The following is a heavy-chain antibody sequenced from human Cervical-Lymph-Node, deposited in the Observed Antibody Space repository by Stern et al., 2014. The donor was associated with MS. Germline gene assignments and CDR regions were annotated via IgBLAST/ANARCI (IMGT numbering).Heavy chain of an antibody. J-gene: IGHJ4*02. V-gene: IGHV4-59*01. D-gene: IGHD5-24*01. CDR2: IYHTGVT. CDR3: ARSPRELGF. Sequence: QLQLQESGPGLVEPSETLSLTCTVSGVSITDSYWSWIRQPPGKGLEYIAYIYHTGVTNYNPSLKGRATISMDVSKKQFSLRLTSVTVADTAVYYCARSPRELGFWGQGTLVTVSS. CDR1: GVSITDSY.